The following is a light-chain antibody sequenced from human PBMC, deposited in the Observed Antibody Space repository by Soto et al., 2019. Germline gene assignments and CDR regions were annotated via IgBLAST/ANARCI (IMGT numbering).Light chain of an antibody. J-gene: IGLJ3*02. CDR1: SGSVSTSNY. V-gene: IGLV8-61*01. CDR3: VLYLGNGIWV. Sequence: QTVVTQEPSFSVSPGGTVTLTCGLSSGSVSTSNYPSWYQQTPGQAPRSLIYSTNTRSSGVPDRLSGSILGNRAALTITGAQADDESDFYCVLYLGNGIWVFGGGTKLTVL. CDR2: STN.